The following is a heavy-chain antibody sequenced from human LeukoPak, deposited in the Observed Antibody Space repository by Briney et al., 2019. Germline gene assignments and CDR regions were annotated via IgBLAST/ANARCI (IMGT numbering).Heavy chain of an antibody. V-gene: IGHV3-23*01. CDR2: ISDSGAST. CDR1: GFTFSSYA. D-gene: IGHD2-21*02. J-gene: IGHJ3*02. CDR3: ASPRFVVVTTINAFDI. Sequence: GGSLRLSCAASGFTFSSYAMSWFRQAPGKGLEWVSTISDSGASTYYADSVKGRFTISRDNSKNTLYLQIHSLRAEDTALYYCASPRFVVVTTINAFDIWGQGTMVTVSS.